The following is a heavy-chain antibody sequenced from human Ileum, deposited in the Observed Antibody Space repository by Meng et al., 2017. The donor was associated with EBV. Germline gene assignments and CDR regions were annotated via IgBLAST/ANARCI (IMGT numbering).Heavy chain of an antibody. V-gene: IGHV3-74*03. CDR3: TYAPLGY. CDR1: GFTFSSYW. Sequence: VHVVEAGGGLVPSAGSLRLSWAASGFTFSSYWMHWVRQAPGKGLVWVSNIKTDARTSAYADSVKGRFTISRDNSNNTLYLQMNSLRVEDTATYYCTYAPLGYWGQGTVVTVFS. D-gene: IGHD2-2*01. CDR2: IKTDARTS. J-gene: IGHJ4*02.